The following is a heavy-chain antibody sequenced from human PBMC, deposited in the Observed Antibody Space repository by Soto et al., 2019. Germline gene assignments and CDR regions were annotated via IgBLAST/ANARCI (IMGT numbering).Heavy chain of an antibody. Sequence: SETLSLTCTVSGGSISSYYWSWIRQPPGKGLEWIGYIYYSGSTNYNPSLKSRVTISVDTSKNQFSLKLSSVTAADTAVYYCARMTFDDYYDYWGQGTLVTVSS. CDR3: ARMTFDDYYDY. V-gene: IGHV4-59*01. J-gene: IGHJ4*02. CDR2: IYYSGST. D-gene: IGHD2-21*02. CDR1: GGSISSYY.